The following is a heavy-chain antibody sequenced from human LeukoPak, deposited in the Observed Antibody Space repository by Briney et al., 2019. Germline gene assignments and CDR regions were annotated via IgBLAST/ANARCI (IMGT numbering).Heavy chain of an antibody. V-gene: IGHV3-23*01. CDR1: GFTFSSYA. CDR2: ISGSGTNT. CDR3: AKDRRDGYNHGYYFDY. J-gene: IGHJ4*02. Sequence: GGSLRLSCAASGFTFSSYAMTWVRQAPGKGLEWVSGISGSGTNTYYADSVKGRFTISRDNSKNTLSLQMNSLRAEDTAVYYCAKDRRDGYNHGYYFDYWGQGTLVTVSS. D-gene: IGHD5-24*01.